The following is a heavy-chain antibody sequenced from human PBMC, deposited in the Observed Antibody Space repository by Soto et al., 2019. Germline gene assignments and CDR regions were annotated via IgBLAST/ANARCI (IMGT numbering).Heavy chain of an antibody. J-gene: IGHJ3*01. V-gene: IGHV4-4*07. CDR1: GDSMSTYY. Sequence: SETLSLTCTVSGDSMSTYYWDWIRQSAEKGLEWIGRISATGTTTYIPSLKSRITLSVDTSKNEFSLNLKFVTDAETAFYFCARDQSGDADFWGQGTLVTVS. CDR3: ARDQSGDADF. CDR2: ISATGTT.